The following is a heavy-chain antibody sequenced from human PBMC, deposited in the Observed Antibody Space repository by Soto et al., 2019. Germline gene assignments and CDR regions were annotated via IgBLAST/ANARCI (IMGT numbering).Heavy chain of an antibody. CDR1: GFTFSSYW. CDR3: ARDLTAHYDFLAARYYYGMDV. D-gene: IGHD3-16*01. V-gene: IGHV3-74*01. CDR2: INSDGSST. J-gene: IGHJ6*02. Sequence: QPGGSLRLSCAASGFTFSSYWMHWVRQAPGKGLVWVSRINSDGSSTSYADSVKGRFTISRDNAKNTLYLQMNSLRAEDTAVYYCARDLTAHYDFLAARYYYGMDVWGQGTTVTVSS.